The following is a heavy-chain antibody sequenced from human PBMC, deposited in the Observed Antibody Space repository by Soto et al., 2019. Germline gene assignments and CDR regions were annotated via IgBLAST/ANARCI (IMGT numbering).Heavy chain of an antibody. J-gene: IGHJ4*02. CDR3: ASHCSVAYFDY. D-gene: IGHD2-15*01. CDR1: GDSITSNSYF. V-gene: IGHV4-39*01. Sequence: QLQLQESGPGLVKPSETLSLTCTVSGDSITSNSYFWAWIRQPPGKGLEWIGSIYYSGTTYYNPSLKSRVTISVDRSKNQFSLKLSSVTAADTAVYYCASHCSVAYFDYWGQGALVTVSS. CDR2: IYYSGTT.